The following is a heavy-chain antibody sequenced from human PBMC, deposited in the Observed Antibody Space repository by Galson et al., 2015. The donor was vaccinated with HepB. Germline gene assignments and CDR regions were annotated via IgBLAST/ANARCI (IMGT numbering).Heavy chain of an antibody. CDR1: GFTVSSNY. CDR2: IYSGGST. J-gene: IGHJ3*02. V-gene: IGHV3-53*04. D-gene: IGHD2-21*02. CDR3: ARVSYCGGDCYVDAFDI. Sequence: SLRLSCAASGFTVSSNYMTWVRQAPGKGLEWVSVIYSGGSTDYADSVKGRFTISRHNSKNTLSLQMNSPRIEDTAVYYCARVSYCGGDCYVDAFDIWGQGTMVTVSS.